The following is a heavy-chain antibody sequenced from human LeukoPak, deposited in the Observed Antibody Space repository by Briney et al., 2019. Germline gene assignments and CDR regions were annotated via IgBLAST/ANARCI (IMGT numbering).Heavy chain of an antibody. V-gene: IGHV3-48*04. CDR1: GFTFSSYA. CDR3: ARSVGGTVTTRPFDY. J-gene: IGHJ4*02. CDR2: ISSGSSSI. Sequence: GGSLRLSCAASGFTFSSYAMSWVRQAPGKGLEWVPYISSGSSSIYYADSVKGRFTISRDNAKNSLYLQMNSLRAEDTAVYYCARSVGGTVTTRPFDYWGQGTLVTVSS. D-gene: IGHD4-17*01.